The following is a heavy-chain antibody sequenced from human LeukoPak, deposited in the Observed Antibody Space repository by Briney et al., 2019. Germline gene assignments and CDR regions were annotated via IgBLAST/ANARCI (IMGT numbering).Heavy chain of an antibody. CDR1: GYTLTELS. CDR3: ATEAHYYYGMDV. J-gene: IGHJ6*01. Sequence: ASVKLSCKVSGYTLTELSMHWVRQAPGKGLEWMGGFYPEDGETIYAQKFQGRVTMTEDTSTDTAYMELSSLRSEDTAVYYCATEAHYYYGMDVWGQGTTVTVSS. V-gene: IGHV1-24*01. CDR2: FYPEDGET.